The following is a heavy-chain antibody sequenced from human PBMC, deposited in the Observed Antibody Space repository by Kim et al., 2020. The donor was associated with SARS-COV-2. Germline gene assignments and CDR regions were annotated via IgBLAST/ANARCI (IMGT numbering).Heavy chain of an antibody. D-gene: IGHD3-10*01. Sequence: TNCADSVRGRFTISRDNSKNTLYLQRNSLRAEETAVYYCAKDPGRGGYDAWGQGTLVTVSS. CDR3: AKDPGRGGYDA. CDR2: T. J-gene: IGHJ5*02. V-gene: IGHV3-23*01.